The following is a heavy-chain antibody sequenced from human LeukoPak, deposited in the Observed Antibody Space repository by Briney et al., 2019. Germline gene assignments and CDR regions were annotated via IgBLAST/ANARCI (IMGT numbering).Heavy chain of an antibody. D-gene: IGHD3-3*01. CDR3: AREYLGAYDFWSGYSDY. CDR2: INPNSGGT. CDR1: GYTFTGYY. J-gene: IGHJ4*02. V-gene: IGHV1-2*02. Sequence: ASVKVSCKASGYTFTGYYMHWVRQAPGQGLEWTGWINPNSGGTNYAQKFQGRVTMTRDTSISTAYMELSRLRSDDTAVYYCAREYLGAYDFWSGYSDYWGQGTLVTVSS.